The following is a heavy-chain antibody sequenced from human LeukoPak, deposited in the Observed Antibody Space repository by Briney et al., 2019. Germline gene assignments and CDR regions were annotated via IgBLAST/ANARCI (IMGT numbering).Heavy chain of an antibody. CDR1: GFTFSSYF. D-gene: IGHD2-15*01. CDR2: IKQDGSEK. V-gene: IGHV3-7*01. J-gene: IGHJ4*02. CDR3: ARQHCSGGDCYFFD. Sequence: GGSLRLSCAASGFTFSSYFMSWVRQAPAKGLEWVANIKQDGSEKYYADSVKGRFTISRDNSKNTLYLQLNSLRAEDTAVYYCARQHCSGGDCYFFDWGQGTLVTVSS.